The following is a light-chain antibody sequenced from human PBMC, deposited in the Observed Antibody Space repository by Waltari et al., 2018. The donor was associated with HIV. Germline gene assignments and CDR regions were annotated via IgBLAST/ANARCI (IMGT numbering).Light chain of an antibody. CDR3: QVWDSSSDHRI. V-gene: IGLV3-21*04. CDR2: DDD. Sequence: SYVLTQPPSESVAPGKTARITCEGKNIGVKSVHWYQQKPGHAPVLVIYDDDDRPSGIPERFSGSSAGNTATLTINRVEAGDEADYYCQVWDSSSDHRIFGGGTKLTVL. CDR1: NIGVKS. J-gene: IGLJ2*01.